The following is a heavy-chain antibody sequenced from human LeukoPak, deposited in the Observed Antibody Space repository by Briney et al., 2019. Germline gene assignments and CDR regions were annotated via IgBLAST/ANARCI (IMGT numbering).Heavy chain of an antibody. CDR1: GGSIRSYY. D-gene: IGHD3-22*01. Sequence: SETLSLTCTVSGGSIRSYYWSWIRQPPGKGLEWIGYISYSGSTNYNPSLKSRVTMSLDTSKNQFSLKLSSVTAADTAVYYCARGLRAYYFDGSGHFDYWGQGTLITVSS. J-gene: IGHJ4*02. CDR3: ARGLRAYYFDGSGHFDY. CDR2: ISYSGST. V-gene: IGHV4-59*01.